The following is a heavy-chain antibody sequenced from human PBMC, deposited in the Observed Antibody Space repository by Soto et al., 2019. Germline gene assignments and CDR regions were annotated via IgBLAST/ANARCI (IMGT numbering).Heavy chain of an antibody. J-gene: IGHJ5*01. CDR3: AKGMARILGWFDS. CDR1: GFTFSNYA. V-gene: IGHV3-23*01. CDR2: ITSSGSST. Sequence: EVQLLESGGGLVQPGGSLRLSCAASGFTFSNYAITWVRQSPGKGLEWVSIITSSGSSTHFADSVKGRFTISRDNSKNTLYLQMNTLRAEDTAVYYCAKGMARILGWFDSWGQGTQVTVSS. D-gene: IGHD5-12*01.